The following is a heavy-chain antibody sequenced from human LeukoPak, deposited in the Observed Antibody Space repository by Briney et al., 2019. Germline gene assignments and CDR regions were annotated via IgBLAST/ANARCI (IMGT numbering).Heavy chain of an antibody. V-gene: IGHV5-51*01. CDR1: GYSFTNYW. D-gene: IGHD6-19*01. J-gene: IGHJ4*02. CDR3: ARHRPYSSGWRHFDY. CDR2: IYPGDSDT. Sequence: GESLKISCKGSGYSFTNYWIGWLRQMPGKGLEWMGIIYPGDSDTRYSPSFQGQVTISADKSISTAYLQWSSLKASDTAMYYCARHRPYSSGWRHFDYWGQGTLVTVSP.